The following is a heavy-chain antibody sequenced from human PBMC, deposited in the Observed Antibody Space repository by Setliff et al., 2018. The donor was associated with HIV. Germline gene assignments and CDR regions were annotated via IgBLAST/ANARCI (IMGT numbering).Heavy chain of an antibody. CDR3: ARGNTMVTDFDY. Sequence: GSLRLSCAVSGFTFSSHWMVWVRQAPGKGLEWVANINQDGSEKNYGDSVRGRFTISGDYAKNSLYLQMNSLRAEDTAVYYCARGNTMVTDFDYWGQGTLVTVSS. CDR2: INQDGSEK. V-gene: IGHV3-7*01. D-gene: IGHD3-10*01. J-gene: IGHJ4*02. CDR1: GFTFSSHW.